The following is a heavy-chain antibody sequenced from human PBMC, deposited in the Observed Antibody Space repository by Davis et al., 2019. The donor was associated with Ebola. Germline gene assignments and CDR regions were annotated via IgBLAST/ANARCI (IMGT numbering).Heavy chain of an antibody. D-gene: IGHD6-13*01. Sequence: GESLKISCAASGFTFSDYYMSWIRQAPGKGLEWVSYISSSGSTIYYADSVKGRFTISRDNSKNTLYLQMNSLRDEDTAVYYCAKPPLQTVAPAGIDYWGQGTLVTVSS. CDR3: AKPPLQTVAPAGIDY. CDR2: ISSSGSTI. CDR1: GFTFSDYY. V-gene: IGHV3-11*01. J-gene: IGHJ4*02.